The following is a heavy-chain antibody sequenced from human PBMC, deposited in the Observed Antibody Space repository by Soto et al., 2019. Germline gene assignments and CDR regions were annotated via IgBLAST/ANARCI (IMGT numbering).Heavy chain of an antibody. Sequence: SVKVSCKASGGTFSSYAISWVRQAPGQGLEWMGGIIPIFGTANYAQKFQGRVTITADESTSTAYMELSSLRSEDTAVYYCARDPTTMIVVEGLRYAAFDIWGQGTMVTRLL. V-gene: IGHV1-69*13. CDR3: ARDPTTMIVVEGLRYAAFDI. D-gene: IGHD3-22*01. CDR1: GGTFSSYA. CDR2: IIPIFGTA. J-gene: IGHJ3*02.